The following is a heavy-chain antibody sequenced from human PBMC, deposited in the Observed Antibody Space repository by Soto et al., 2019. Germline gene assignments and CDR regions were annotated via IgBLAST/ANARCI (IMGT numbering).Heavy chain of an antibody. J-gene: IGHJ4*02. CDR1: EYTFTSYF. Sequence: QVQLVQSGAEVKKPGASVKVSCKASEYTFTSYFLHWVRQAPGQGLEWMGLINPSGGSTSYAQRFQGRVTMTRDTSTTTVSMELSSLRSEDTAVYYCAAALGELLSIYFDYWGQGTLVTVSS. V-gene: IGHV1-46*01. CDR3: AAALGELLSIYFDY. CDR2: INPSGGST. D-gene: IGHD3-10*01.